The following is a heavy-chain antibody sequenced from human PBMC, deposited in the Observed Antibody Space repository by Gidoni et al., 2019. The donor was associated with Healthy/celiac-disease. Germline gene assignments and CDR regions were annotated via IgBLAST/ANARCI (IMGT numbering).Heavy chain of an antibody. CDR1: GFTFSSSG. CDR3: AKVQRFRFGYSSGGINAFDI. CDR2: ISYDGSSK. D-gene: IGHD3-10*01. Sequence: QVQLVESGGGVVQPGRSLRLSCAASGFTFSSSGMHWVRQAPGKGLEWVAVISYDGSSKYYADSGKGRFTISRDNSKNTLYLQMNSLRAEDTAVYYCAKVQRFRFGYSSGGINAFDIWGQGTMVTVSS. V-gene: IGHV3-30*18. J-gene: IGHJ3*02.